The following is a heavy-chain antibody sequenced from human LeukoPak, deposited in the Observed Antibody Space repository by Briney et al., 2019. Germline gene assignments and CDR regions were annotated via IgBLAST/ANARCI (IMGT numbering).Heavy chain of an antibody. CDR1: GFTFSSYS. D-gene: IGHD4-17*01. V-gene: IGHV3-21*01. CDR2: ISSSSSYI. CDR3: ARDDYGDPSDY. J-gene: IGHJ4*02. Sequence: GGSLRLPCAASGFTFSSYSMNWVRQAPGKGLEWVSSISSSSSYIYYADSVKGRFTISRDNAKNSLYLQMNSLRAEDTAVYYCARDDYGDPSDYWGQGTLVTVSS.